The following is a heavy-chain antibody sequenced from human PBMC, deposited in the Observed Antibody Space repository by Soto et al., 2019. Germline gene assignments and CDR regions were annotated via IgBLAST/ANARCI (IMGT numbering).Heavy chain of an antibody. V-gene: IGHV1-2*02. CDR2: INPNSGGT. CDR1: GYTFTGYY. J-gene: IGHJ6*02. D-gene: IGHD1-1*01. Sequence: ASVKVSCKASGYTFTGYYMHWVRQAPGQGLEWMGWINPNSGGTNYAQKFQGRVTMTRDTSISTAYMELSRLRSDDTAVYYCARDKVGNLPYGMDVWGQGTTVTVSS. CDR3: ARDKVGNLPYGMDV.